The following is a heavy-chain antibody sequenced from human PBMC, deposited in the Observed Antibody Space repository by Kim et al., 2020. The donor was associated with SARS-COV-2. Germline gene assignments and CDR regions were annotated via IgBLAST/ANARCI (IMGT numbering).Heavy chain of an antibody. J-gene: IGHJ4*01. CDR3: AKGDGGNYSVYFDY. D-gene: IGHD1-7*01. Sequence: GGSLRLSCAASGFTISNYAMTWVRQAPGKGLEWVSAISLSGGNTYYAGSVKGRFTISRDNSKNTLYLQMNSLRAEDTAVYYSAKGDGGNYSVYFDYWGHGPLVTVSS. CDR1: GFTISNYA. CDR2: ISLSGGNT. V-gene: IGHV3-23*01.